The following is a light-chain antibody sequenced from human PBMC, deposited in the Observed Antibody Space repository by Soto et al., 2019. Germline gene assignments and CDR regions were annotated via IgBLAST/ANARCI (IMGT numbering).Light chain of an antibody. Sequence: EFVLTQSPGTLSLSPGERATLCCRASQTVRNNYLAWYQQKPGQAPRLLIYDASSRDIGIPDRFSGGGSGTDFTLTISRLEPEDFSVYYCQQFSSYPLTFGGGTKVDIK. CDR2: DAS. CDR3: QQFSSYPLT. CDR1: QTVRNNY. J-gene: IGKJ4*01. V-gene: IGKV3-20*01.